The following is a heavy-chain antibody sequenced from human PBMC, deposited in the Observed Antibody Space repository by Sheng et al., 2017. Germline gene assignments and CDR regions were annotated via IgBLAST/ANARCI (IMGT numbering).Heavy chain of an antibody. Sequence: QVQLQESGPGLVKPSETLSLTCAVSGYSISSGYYWGWIRQPPGKGLEWIGSIYHSGSTYYNPSLKSRVTISVDTSKNQFSLKLSSVTAADTAVYYCARDRRDGYNYMVEGGDYYFDYWGQGTLVTV. CDR1: GYSISSGYY. V-gene: IGHV4-38-2*02. CDR2: IYHSGST. D-gene: IGHD5-12*01. CDR3: ARDRRDGYNYMVEGGDYYFDY. J-gene: IGHJ4*02.